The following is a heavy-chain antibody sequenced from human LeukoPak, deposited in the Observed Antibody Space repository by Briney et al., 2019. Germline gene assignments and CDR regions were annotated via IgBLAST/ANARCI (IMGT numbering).Heavy chain of an antibody. CDR1: GYTFTGYY. D-gene: IGHD3-16*01. Sequence: ASVKVSCKASGYTFTGYYMHWVRQAPGQALEWMGWINPNSGGTNYAQKFQGRVTMTRDTSISTAYMELSRLRSDDTAVYYCARVWGYAANLNYWGQGTLVTVSS. J-gene: IGHJ4*02. CDR3: ARVWGYAANLNY. CDR2: INPNSGGT. V-gene: IGHV1-2*02.